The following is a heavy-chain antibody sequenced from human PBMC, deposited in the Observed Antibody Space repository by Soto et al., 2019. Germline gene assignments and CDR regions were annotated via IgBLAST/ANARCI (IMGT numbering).Heavy chain of an antibody. D-gene: IGHD2-21*02. CDR3: TSSAFPMGGWCAR. Sequence: QVQVQESGPVLVKPSETLSVSCSLSTGSIRTFYWNWIRQPAGGKGLECIGRIYASGSANYNPSLKSRLTMSLATSNTQPILIITSVTWADMHMYCCTSSAFPMGGWCARWGQGTLVPVSS. V-gene: IGHV4-4*07. J-gene: IGHJ4*02. CDR1: TGSIRTFY. CDR2: IYASGSA.